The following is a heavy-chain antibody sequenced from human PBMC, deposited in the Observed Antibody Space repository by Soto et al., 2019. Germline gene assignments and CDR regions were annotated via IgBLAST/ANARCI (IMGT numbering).Heavy chain of an antibody. CDR3: ARAADLRVYYYYYGMDV. D-gene: IGHD3-16*01. CDR2: ISAYNGNT. V-gene: IGHV1-18*04. J-gene: IGHJ6*02. CDR1: GYTFTSYG. Sequence: GASVKVSCKASGYTFTSYGISWVRQAPGQGLEWMGWISAYNGNTNYAQKLQGRVTMTTDTSTSTAYMELRSLRSDDTAVYYCARAADLRVYYYYYGMDVWGQGTTVTVSS.